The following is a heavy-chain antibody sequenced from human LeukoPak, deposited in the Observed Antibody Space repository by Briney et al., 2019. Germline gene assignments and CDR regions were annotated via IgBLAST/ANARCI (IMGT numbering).Heavy chain of an antibody. D-gene: IGHD3-10*01. Sequence: SETLSLTCTVSGGSISSYYWSWIRQPPGKGLEWIGYIYYSGSTNYNPSLKSRVTISVDTSKNQFSLKLSSVTAADTAVYYCARDQLWFGELFPFIWGQGTLVTVSS. V-gene: IGHV4-59*01. CDR2: IYYSGST. CDR3: ARDQLWFGELFPFI. J-gene: IGHJ4*02. CDR1: GGSISSYY.